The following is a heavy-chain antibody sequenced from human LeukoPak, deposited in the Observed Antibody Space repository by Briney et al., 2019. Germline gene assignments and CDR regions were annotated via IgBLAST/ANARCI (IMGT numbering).Heavy chain of an antibody. J-gene: IGHJ4*02. Sequence: SETLSLTCTVSGGSISSGSYYWGWIRQPPGKGLEWIGSIYYSGSTNYNPSLKSRVTISVDTSKNQFSLKLSSVTAADTAVYYCARLMDYTYFDYWGQGTLVTVSS. CDR3: ARLMDYTYFDY. V-gene: IGHV4-39*07. CDR1: GGSISSGSYY. D-gene: IGHD4-11*01. CDR2: IYYSGST.